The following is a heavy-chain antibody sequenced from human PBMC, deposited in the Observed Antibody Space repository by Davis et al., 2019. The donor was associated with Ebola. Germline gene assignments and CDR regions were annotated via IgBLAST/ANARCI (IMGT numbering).Heavy chain of an antibody. J-gene: IGHJ4*02. V-gene: IGHV3-73*01. Sequence: GGSLRLSCAASGFTFSGSAMLWVRQASGKGLEWVGHIRVRANTYARTYTASVKGRFTISRDNSKNTLYLQMNSLRAEDTAVYYCARDLVAAAGTLVGNNWGQGTLVTVSS. CDR2: IRVRANTYAR. CDR3: ARDLVAAAGTLVGNN. CDR1: GFTFSGSA. D-gene: IGHD6-13*01.